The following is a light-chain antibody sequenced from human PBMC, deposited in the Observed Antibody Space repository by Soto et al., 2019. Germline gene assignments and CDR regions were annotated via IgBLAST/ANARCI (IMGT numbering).Light chain of an antibody. CDR3: QQLNSYPLT. V-gene: IGKV1-9*01. J-gene: IGKJ5*01. CDR1: QDISTY. Sequence: DIQLTQSPSFLSASVGDRVTITCRASQDISTYLAWYQQKPGKAPKLLIYTASILQSGVPSRFSGSGSGTEFTLTISSLQPEDFATYYCQQLNSYPLTFGQGTRLEIK. CDR2: TAS.